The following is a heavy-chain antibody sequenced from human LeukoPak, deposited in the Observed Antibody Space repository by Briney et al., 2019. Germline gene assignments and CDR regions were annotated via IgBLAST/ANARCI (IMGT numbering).Heavy chain of an antibody. CDR1: GGSISSFY. J-gene: IGHJ5*02. Sequence: SETLSLTCTVSGGSISSFYWSWIRQPAGKGLEWIGRIYTSGSTNYNPSLNSRVTMSVDTSKNQFSLKLNSVTAADTAVYYCARMFQRGPNWFDPWGQGILVTVSA. V-gene: IGHV4-4*07. CDR3: ARMFQRGPNWFDP. D-gene: IGHD3-10*02. CDR2: IYTSGST.